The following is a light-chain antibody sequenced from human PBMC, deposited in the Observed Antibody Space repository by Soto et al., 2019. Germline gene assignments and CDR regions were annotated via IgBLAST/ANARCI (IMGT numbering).Light chain of an antibody. Sequence: QSVLTQPASVSGSPGQSITISCTGTSSDVGAYNFVSWYQQHPGKAPKLILSEVSRRPSGVPERFSGSKSGNTASLTVSGPQADDEAHYYCSSYAGSNNFVFGTGTKVTV. J-gene: IGLJ1*01. CDR2: EVS. CDR3: SSYAGSNNFV. CDR1: SSDVGAYNF. V-gene: IGLV2-8*01.